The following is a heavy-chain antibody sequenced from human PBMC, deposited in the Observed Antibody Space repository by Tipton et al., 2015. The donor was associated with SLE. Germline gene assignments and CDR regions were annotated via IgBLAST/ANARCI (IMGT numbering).Heavy chain of an antibody. Sequence: TLSLTCAVYGGSFSGYYWSRIRQPPGKGLEWIGYIYYSGSTNYNPSLKSRVTISVDTSKNQFSLKLSSVTAADTAVYYCARGDYDFWSGFWFDPWGQGTLVTVSS. J-gene: IGHJ5*02. V-gene: IGHV4-59*01. CDR1: GGSFSGYY. CDR2: IYYSGST. D-gene: IGHD3-3*01. CDR3: ARGDYDFWSGFWFDP.